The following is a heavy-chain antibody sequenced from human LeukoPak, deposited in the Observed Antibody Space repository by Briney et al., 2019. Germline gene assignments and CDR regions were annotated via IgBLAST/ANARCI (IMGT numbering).Heavy chain of an antibody. J-gene: IGHJ6*04. V-gene: IGHV3-11*01. D-gene: IGHD6-6*01. CDR2: ISSSGSTI. Sequence: GGSLRLSCAASGFTFSDYYMSWIRQAPGKGLEWVSYISSSGSTIYYADSVKGRFTISRDNAKNSLYLQMNSLRAEDTAVYFCARVNDISAAGLDLDVWGKGTTVTVSS. CDR1: GFTFSDYY. CDR3: ARVNDISAAGLDLDV.